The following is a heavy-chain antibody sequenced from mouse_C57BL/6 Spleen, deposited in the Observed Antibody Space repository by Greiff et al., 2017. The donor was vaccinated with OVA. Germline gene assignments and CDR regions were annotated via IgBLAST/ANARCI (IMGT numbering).Heavy chain of an antibody. CDR1: GFTFSSYA. CDR3: TREGDGWFAY. V-gene: IGHV5-9-1*02. CDR2: ISSGGDYI. J-gene: IGHJ3*01. Sequence: EVQRVESGEGLVKPGGSLKLSCAASGFTFSSYAMSWVRQTPEKRLEWVAYISSGGDYIYYADTVKGRFTISRDNARNTLYLQMSSLKSEDTAMYYCTREGDGWFAYWGQGTLVTVSA. D-gene: IGHD2-13*01.